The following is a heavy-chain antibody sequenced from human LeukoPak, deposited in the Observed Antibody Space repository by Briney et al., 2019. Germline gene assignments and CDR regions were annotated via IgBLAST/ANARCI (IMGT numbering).Heavy chain of an antibody. Sequence: GGSLRLSCAASGFTFSSYWMHWVRQAPGKGLEWVSRINGDESSPSYADSVKGRFTISRDNAKNTLYLQMNSLRAEDTAVYFCARSNWNYDYWGQVTLVTVSS. CDR3: ARSNWNYDY. V-gene: IGHV3-74*01. CDR1: GFTFSSYW. J-gene: IGHJ4*02. D-gene: IGHD1-7*01. CDR2: INGDESSP.